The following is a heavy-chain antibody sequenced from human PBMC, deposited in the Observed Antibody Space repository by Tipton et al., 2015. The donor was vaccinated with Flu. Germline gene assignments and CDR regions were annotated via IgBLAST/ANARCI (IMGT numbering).Heavy chain of an antibody. D-gene: IGHD3-10*01. V-gene: IGHV4-4*07. CDR3: ARGSGSGTFMIFDF. J-gene: IGHJ4*02. Sequence: TLSLTCTVSGGSLSSYYWSCIRQPAGKGLEWSGRIYTSGGSKYHPSLRGRLTMSVDASKREFSLRLSTVTAADTAVYYCARGSGSGTFMIFDFWGQGMLVTVSS. CDR2: IYTSGGS. CDR1: GGSLSSYY.